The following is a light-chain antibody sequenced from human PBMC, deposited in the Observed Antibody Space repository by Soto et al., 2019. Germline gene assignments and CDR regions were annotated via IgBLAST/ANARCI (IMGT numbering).Light chain of an antibody. CDR1: QSISSY. CDR3: QQTYSTPQT. Sequence: DIQMTQPPSSLSASAGDRVTITCRASQSISSYLNWYQQQPGKAPKLLISTASLLESGVPPRFRGSGSGTQFTLTISSLQPEDYATYYCQQTYSTPQTFGQGTKVDI. CDR2: TAS. J-gene: IGKJ1*01. V-gene: IGKV1-39*01.